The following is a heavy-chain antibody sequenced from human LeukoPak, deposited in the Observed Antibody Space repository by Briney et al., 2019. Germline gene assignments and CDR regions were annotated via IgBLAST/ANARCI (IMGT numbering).Heavy chain of an antibody. CDR3: AGGWDYLDY. CDR2: INSDGSST. D-gene: IGHD1-26*01. V-gene: IGHV3-74*01. CDR1: GFTFSSYW. J-gene: IGHJ4*02. Sequence: GGSLRLSCAASGFTFSSYWMHWVRRAPGKGLVWVSRINSDGSSTSYADSVKGRFTMSRDNAKNTLYLQMNSLRAEDTAVYYCAGGWDYLDYWGQGTLVTVSS.